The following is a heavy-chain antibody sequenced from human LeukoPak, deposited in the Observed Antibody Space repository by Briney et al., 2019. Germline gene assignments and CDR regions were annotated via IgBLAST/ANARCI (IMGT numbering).Heavy chain of an antibody. J-gene: IGHJ4*02. Sequence: SETLSLTCTVSGGPISSSRYYWDWVRQPPGKGLEWIGGTYYSGSTYYNPSLKSRVTISVDTSKNQFSLKVTSMTAADAAVYYCARRDGYNGPLDYWGQGTLVTVSS. CDR1: GGPISSSRYY. CDR2: TYYSGST. CDR3: ARRDGYNGPLDY. D-gene: IGHD5-24*01. V-gene: IGHV4-39*01.